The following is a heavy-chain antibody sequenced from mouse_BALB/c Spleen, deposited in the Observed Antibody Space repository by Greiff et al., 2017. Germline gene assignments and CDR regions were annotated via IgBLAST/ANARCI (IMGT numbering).Heavy chain of an antibody. CDR1: GYTFTGYW. Sequence: VQLVESGAELVKPGASVKLSCTASGYTFTGYWMHWVKQRPGQGLEWIGEINPSNGRTNYNEKFKSKATLTVDKSSSTAYMQLSSLTSEDSAVYDCARSNRYPYWYFDVWGEGTTVTVSS. J-gene: IGHJ1*01. CDR3: ARSNRYPYWYFDV. D-gene: IGHD2-14*01. V-gene: IGHV1S81*02. CDR2: INPSNGRT.